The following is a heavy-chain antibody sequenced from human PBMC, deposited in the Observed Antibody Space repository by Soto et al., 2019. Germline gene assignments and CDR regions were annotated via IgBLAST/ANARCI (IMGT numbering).Heavy chain of an antibody. CDR3: ARSLYDYIWGSYRHAFDI. V-gene: IGHV1-18*01. D-gene: IGHD3-16*02. CDR1: GYTFTSYG. J-gene: IGHJ3*02. Sequence: QVQLVQSGAEVKKPGASVKVSCKASGYTFTSYGISWVRQAPGQGLEWMGWISAYNGNTNYAQKLQGRVTMTTDTSTSTAYMELRSLRSDDTAVYYCARSLYDYIWGSYRHAFDIWGQGTMVTVSS. CDR2: ISAYNGNT.